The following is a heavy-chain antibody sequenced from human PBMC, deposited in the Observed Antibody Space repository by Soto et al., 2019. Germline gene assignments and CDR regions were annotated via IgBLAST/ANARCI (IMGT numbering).Heavy chain of an antibody. V-gene: IGHV2-26*01. J-gene: IGHJ4*02. Sequence: QVTLKESGPVLVKPTETLTLTCTVSGFSLSNARMGVSWIRQPPGKALEWLAHIFSNDEKSYSTSLKSTLTISKDTSKSQVVLTMTNMDPVDTATYYCARVSSYYDFWSGGDYFDYWGQGTLVTVSS. CDR2: IFSNDEK. D-gene: IGHD3-3*01. CDR3: ARVSSYYDFWSGGDYFDY. CDR1: GFSLSNARMG.